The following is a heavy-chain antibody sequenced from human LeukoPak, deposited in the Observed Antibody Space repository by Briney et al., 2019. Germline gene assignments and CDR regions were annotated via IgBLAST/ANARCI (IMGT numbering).Heavy chain of an antibody. CDR2: ISSSSSYI. CDR3: ARIFLDTMKIHAFDI. CDR1: GFTFSSYS. D-gene: IGHD3-22*01. V-gene: IGHV3-21*01. J-gene: IGHJ3*02. Sequence: GGSLRLSCAASGFTFSSYSMNWVRQAPGKGLEWVSSISSSSSYIYYADSVKGRFTISRDNAKNSLYLQMNSLRAEDTAVYYCARIFLDTMKIHAFDIWGQGTMVTVSS.